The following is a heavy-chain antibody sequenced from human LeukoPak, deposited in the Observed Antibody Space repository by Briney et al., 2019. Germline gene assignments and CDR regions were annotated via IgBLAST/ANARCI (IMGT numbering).Heavy chain of an antibody. V-gene: IGHV3-73*01. D-gene: IGHD3-22*01. J-gene: IGHJ5*02. Sequence: PGGSLKLSCAASGFTFSGSAMPWVRQASGKGLEWVGRIRSKANSYATAYAASVKGRFTISRDYSKNTAYLQMNSLKTEDTAVYYCTRLVGGYYYGWFDPWGQGTLVTVSS. CDR1: GFTFSGSA. CDR3: TRLVGGYYYGWFDP. CDR2: IRSKANSYAT.